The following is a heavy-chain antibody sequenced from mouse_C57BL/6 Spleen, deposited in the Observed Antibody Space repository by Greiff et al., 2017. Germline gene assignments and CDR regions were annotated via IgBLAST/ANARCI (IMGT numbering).Heavy chain of an antibody. V-gene: IGHV1-15*01. CDR2: IDPETGGT. CDR3: TGWLISYFDV. CDR1: GYTFTDYE. D-gene: IGHD2-3*01. J-gene: IGHJ1*03. Sequence: VQLQQSGAELVRPGASVTLSCKASGYTFTDYEMHWVKQTPVHGLEWIGAIDPETGGTAYNQKFKGKAILTADKSSSTAYMELRSLTSEDSAVYYCTGWLISYFDVWGTGTTVTVSS.